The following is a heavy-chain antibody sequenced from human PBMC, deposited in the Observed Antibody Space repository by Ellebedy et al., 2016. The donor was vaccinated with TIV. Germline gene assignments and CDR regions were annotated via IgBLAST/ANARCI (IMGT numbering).Heavy chain of an antibody. CDR3: AKGSDNPAYNYGRFDY. Sequence: GESLKISCVASGLTFSNYAMNWVRQAPGKGLEWVSTISGSSLSTYYADSVKGRFTISRDNSKNTLYLQMNSLRAEDTAIYYCAKGSDNPAYNYGRFDYWGQGNLVTASS. J-gene: IGHJ4*02. CDR2: ISGSSLST. D-gene: IGHD5-24*01. CDR1: GLTFSNYA. V-gene: IGHV3-23*01.